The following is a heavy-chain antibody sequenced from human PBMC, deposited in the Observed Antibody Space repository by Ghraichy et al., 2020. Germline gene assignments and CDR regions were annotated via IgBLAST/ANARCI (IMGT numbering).Heavy chain of an antibody. Sequence: GGSLRLSCAASGFTFSNYWMHWVRQAPGKGLVWVSRVNSDGTSTTYADSVKGRFTISRDDAKNTLYLQMNSLRAEDTAVYYCVAATSIVDYWGQGTLVTVSS. CDR3: VAATSIVDY. CDR2: VNSDGTST. D-gene: IGHD2-2*01. J-gene: IGHJ4*02. V-gene: IGHV3-74*01. CDR1: GFTFSNYW.